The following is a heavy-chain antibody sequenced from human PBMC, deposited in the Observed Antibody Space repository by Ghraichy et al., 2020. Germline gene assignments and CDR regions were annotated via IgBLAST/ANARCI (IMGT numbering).Heavy chain of an antibody. J-gene: IGHJ4*02. CDR3: AKVLGTERSQIPDFDH. CDR1: GFSFSNYA. D-gene: IGHD2-8*02. V-gene: IGHV3-23*01. Sequence: LSLTCAASGFSFSNYAMTWVRQAPGKGLEWVSAISGSGDRTYYADSVKGRFTISRDNPTNTFYVQMSSLRAEDTAVYYCAKVLGTERSQIPDFDHWGQGTLVTVSS. CDR2: ISGSGDRT.